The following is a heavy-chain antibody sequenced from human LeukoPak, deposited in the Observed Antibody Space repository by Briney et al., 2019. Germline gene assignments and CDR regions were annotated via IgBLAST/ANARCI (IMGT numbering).Heavy chain of an antibody. Sequence: PGGSLRLSCAASGFTFSSYSMNWVRQAPGKELEWVSYISSSSSTIYYADSVKGRFTISRDNAKNSLCLQMNSLRDEDTAVYYCAGEVVVVTAPHYFDYWGQGTLVTVSS. CDR3: AGEVVVVTAPHYFDY. CDR2: ISSSSSTI. CDR1: GFTFSSYS. V-gene: IGHV3-48*02. J-gene: IGHJ4*02. D-gene: IGHD2-21*02.